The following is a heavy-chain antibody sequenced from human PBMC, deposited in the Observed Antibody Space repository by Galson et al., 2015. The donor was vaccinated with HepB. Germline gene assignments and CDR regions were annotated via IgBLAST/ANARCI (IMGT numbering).Heavy chain of an antibody. J-gene: IGHJ4*02. CDR2: IWYDGSNK. D-gene: IGHD2-15*01. Sequence: SLRLSCAASGFTFSSYGMHWVRQAPGKGLEWVAVIWYDGSNKYYADSVKGRFTISRDNSKNTLYLQMNSLRAEDTAVYYCAREGDCSGGSCHFDYWGQGTLVTVSS. CDR3: AREGDCSGGSCHFDY. V-gene: IGHV3-33*01. CDR1: GFTFSSYG.